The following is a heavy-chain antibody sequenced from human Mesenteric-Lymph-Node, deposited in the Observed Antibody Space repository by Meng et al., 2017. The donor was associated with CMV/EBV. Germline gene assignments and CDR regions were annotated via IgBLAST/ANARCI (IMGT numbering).Heavy chain of an antibody. CDR3: ARDLFITADFWSGHLDV. CDR1: GYTFSNFF. CDR2: INPSSGAT. D-gene: IGHD3-3*01. J-gene: IGHJ6*01. V-gene: IGHV1-46*01. Sequence: ASVKVSCKASGYTFSNFFVHWVRQAPGQGLEWMGIINPSSGATVYAQRFQGRVTMTRDTSTGTVYIEVSSLRSEDTAVYYCARDLFITADFWSGHLDVWGQGTTVTVSS.